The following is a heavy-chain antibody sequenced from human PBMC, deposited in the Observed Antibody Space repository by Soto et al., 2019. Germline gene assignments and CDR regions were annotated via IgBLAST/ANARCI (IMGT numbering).Heavy chain of an antibody. V-gene: IGHV4-39*01. Sequence: QLQLQESGPGLVKPSETLSLTCTVSGGSISSSSYYWGWIRQPPGKGLEWIGSIYYSGSTYYNPSLKSRVTISVDTSKNQFFLKLSSVTAADTAVYYCARHVSGFGELGFDIWGQGTMVTVSS. CDR1: GGSISSSSYY. D-gene: IGHD3-10*01. CDR2: IYYSGST. CDR3: ARHVSGFGELGFDI. J-gene: IGHJ3*02.